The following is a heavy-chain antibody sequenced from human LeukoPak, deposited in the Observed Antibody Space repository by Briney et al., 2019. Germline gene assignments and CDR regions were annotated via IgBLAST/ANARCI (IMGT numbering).Heavy chain of an antibody. Sequence: GGSLRLSCAASGFTFSSYAMSWVRQAPGKGLEWVSAISGSGGSTYYADSVKGRFTISRDNSKNTLYLQMNSLRAEDTAVYYCAKLGASSVIVGATIDYWGQGTLVTVSS. CDR1: GFTFSSYA. V-gene: IGHV3-23*01. CDR2: ISGSGGST. J-gene: IGHJ4*02. D-gene: IGHD1-26*01. CDR3: AKLGASSVIVGATIDY.